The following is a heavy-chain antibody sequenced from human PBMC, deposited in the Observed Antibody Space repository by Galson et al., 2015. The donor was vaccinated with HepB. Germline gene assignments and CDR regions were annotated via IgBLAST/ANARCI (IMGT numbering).Heavy chain of an antibody. D-gene: IGHD6-13*01. Sequence: SVKVSCKASGYTFTSYDINWVRQATGQGLEWMGWMNPNSGNTGYAQKFQGRVTMTRNTSISTAYMELSSLRSEDTAVYYCARGEERQQSMDVWGKGTTVTVSS. CDR1: GYTFTSYD. CDR3: ARGEERQQSMDV. J-gene: IGHJ6*04. CDR2: MNPNSGNT. V-gene: IGHV1-8*01.